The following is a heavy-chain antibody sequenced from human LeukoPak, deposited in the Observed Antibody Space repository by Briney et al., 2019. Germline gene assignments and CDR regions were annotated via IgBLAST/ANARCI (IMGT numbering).Heavy chain of an antibody. Sequence: PGGSLRLSCAASGFTFSSYAMHWVRQAPGKGLEWVAVISYDGSNKYYADSVKGRFTISRDNSKNTLYLQMNSLRAEDTAVYYCARDPYGSGSYGWFDPWGQGTLVTVSS. CDR3: ARDPYGSGSYGWFDP. V-gene: IGHV3-30-3*01. D-gene: IGHD3-10*01. CDR1: GFTFSSYA. J-gene: IGHJ5*02. CDR2: ISYDGSNK.